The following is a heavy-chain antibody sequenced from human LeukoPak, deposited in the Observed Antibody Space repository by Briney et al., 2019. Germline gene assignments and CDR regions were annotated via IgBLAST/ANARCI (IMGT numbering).Heavy chain of an antibody. V-gene: IGHV4-39*02. Sequence: PSETLSLTCTVSGGSISSSSYYWGWIRQPPGKGLEWIGSIYYSGSTYYHPSLKSQFTISVDTSKNQFSLKLSSVTAADTAVYYCARDFDWLSIKLFDYWGQGTLVTVSS. D-gene: IGHD3-9*01. CDR1: GGSISSSSYY. CDR2: IYYSGST. CDR3: ARDFDWLSIKLFDY. J-gene: IGHJ4*02.